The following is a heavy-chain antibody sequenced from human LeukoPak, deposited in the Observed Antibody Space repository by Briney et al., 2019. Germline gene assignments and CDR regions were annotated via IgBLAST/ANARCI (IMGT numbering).Heavy chain of an antibody. J-gene: IGHJ4*02. CDR3: ARLNSSSWPPYFDY. CDR1: GGSISSGGYY. D-gene: IGHD6-13*01. Sequence: SETLSLTCTVSGGSISSGGYYWSWIRQHPGKGLEWIGYIYYSGSTYYNPSLKSRVTISVDTSKNQFSLKLSSVTAADTAVYYCARLNSSSWPPYFDYWGQGTLVTVSS. V-gene: IGHV4-31*03. CDR2: IYYSGST.